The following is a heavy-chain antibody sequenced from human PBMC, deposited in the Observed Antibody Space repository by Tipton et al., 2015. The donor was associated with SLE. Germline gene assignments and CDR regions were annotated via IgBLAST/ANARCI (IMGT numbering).Heavy chain of an antibody. D-gene: IGHD1-26*01. CDR1: GGSVSSGSYY. CDR3: ARVIVGATGWFDP. Sequence: TLSPTCTVSGGSVSSGSYYWSWIRQPPGKGLEWIGYIYYSGSTNYNPSLKGRVTISIDTSKNQFSLKLSSVTAADTAVYYCARVIVGATGWFDPWGQGTLVTVSS. CDR2: IYYSGST. V-gene: IGHV4-61*01. J-gene: IGHJ5*02.